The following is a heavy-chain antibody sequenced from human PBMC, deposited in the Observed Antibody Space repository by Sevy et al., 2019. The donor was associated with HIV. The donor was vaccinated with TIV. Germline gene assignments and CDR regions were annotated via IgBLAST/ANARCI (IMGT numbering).Heavy chain of an antibody. Sequence: GGSLRLSCAVSGFSFDSYGMTWVRQAPGKGLEWVSGISGSGTRTYYADSVKGRFSISRDNSKNRLYLQMNSLRSEDTAMCYCAKGGGGHYDPDEIGYYFYYYNMDVWGKGTTVTVSS. J-gene: IGHJ6*03. CDR1: GFSFDSYG. V-gene: IGHV3-23*01. CDR3: AKGGGGHYDPDEIGYYFYYYNMDV. D-gene: IGHD3-22*01. CDR2: ISGSGTRT.